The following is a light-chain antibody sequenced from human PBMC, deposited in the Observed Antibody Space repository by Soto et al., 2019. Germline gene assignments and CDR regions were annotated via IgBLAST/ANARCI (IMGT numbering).Light chain of an antibody. CDR2: EVT. J-gene: IGLJ1*01. CDR1: SSDVGGYNY. CDR3: SSYTSSSTRV. Sequence: QSALTQPASVSGSPGQSITISCTGTSSDVGGYNYVSWYQQHPGIAPKLMIYEVTNRPSGVSNRFSGSKSGNTASLTISGLQAEDEADYYCSSYTSSSTRVFGTGTKLTV. V-gene: IGLV2-14*01.